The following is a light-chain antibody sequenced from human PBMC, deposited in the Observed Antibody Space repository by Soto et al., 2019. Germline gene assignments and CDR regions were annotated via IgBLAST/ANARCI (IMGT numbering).Light chain of an antibody. CDR3: QSYDTRLSGFCV. CDR1: SSNIGAGFD. Sequence: QSVLTQPPSVSGAPGQRIIISCTGSSSNIGAGFDVHWYQQLPGTAPKLLINGNTNRPSGVPDRFSASKSGTSASLAITGLQAEDEADYYCQSYDTRLSGFCVFGTGTKLTVL. CDR2: GNT. V-gene: IGLV1-40*01. J-gene: IGLJ1*01.